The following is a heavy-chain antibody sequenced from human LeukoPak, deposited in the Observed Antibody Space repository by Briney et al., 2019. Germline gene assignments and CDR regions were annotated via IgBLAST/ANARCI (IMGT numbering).Heavy chain of an antibody. CDR3: IANYYDSSGYPIAYYFDY. V-gene: IGHV3-49*04. D-gene: IGHD3-22*01. CDR2: IRSKAYGETT. J-gene: IGHJ4*02. CDR1: GINFGDYA. Sequence: PGGSLRLSCTASGINFGDYAMSWVRQAPGKGLEWVGFIRSKAYGETTEYAASVKGRFSISRDDSKSMAYLQMNSLKTEDTAVCYCIANYYDSSGYPIAYYFDYWGQGTLVTVSS.